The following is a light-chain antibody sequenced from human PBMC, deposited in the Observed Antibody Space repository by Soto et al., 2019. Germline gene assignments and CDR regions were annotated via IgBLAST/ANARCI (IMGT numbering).Light chain of an antibody. V-gene: IGLV2-14*01. CDR3: SSYTTSNTRQIV. J-gene: IGLJ1*01. CDR1: SSDVGGYNY. CDR2: DVS. Sequence: QSVLTQPASVSGSPGQSITISCTGTSSDVGGYNYVSWYQQHPGKAPKFMIYDVSNRPSGVSNRFSGSKSGSTASLTISGLQAEDDADYYCSSYTTSNTRQIVFGTGTKVTVL.